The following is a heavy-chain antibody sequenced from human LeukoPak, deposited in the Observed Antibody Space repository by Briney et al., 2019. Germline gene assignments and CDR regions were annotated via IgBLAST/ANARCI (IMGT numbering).Heavy chain of an antibody. CDR2: IRYDGSNK. CDR1: GFTFSSYG. D-gene: IGHD3-22*01. J-gene: IGHJ3*02. V-gene: IGHV3-30*02. Sequence: GGSLRLSCAASGFTFSSYGMHWVRQAPGKGLEWVAFIRYDGSNKYYADSVKGRFTISRDNSKNTLYLQMNSLRAEDTAVYYCAKEPARLLRFDAFDIWGQGTMVTVSS. CDR3: AKEPARLLRFDAFDI.